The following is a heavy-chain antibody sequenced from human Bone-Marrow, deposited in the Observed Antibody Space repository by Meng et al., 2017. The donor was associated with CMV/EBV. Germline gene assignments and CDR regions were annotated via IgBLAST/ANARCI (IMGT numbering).Heavy chain of an antibody. V-gene: IGHV2-70*20. J-gene: IGHJ6*02. CDR2: IDWDDDK. D-gene: IGHD2-2*01. CDR1: GFSLSTSGMC. Sequence: SGPTLVKPTQTLTLTCTFSGFSLSTSGMCVSWVRQPPGKALEWLALIDWDDDKYYSTSLKTRLTISKDTSKNQVVLTMTNMDPVDTATYYCALGGPRYCSSTSTDMRVGYYGMDVWGQGTTVTVSS. CDR3: ALGGPRYCSSTSTDMRVGYYGMDV.